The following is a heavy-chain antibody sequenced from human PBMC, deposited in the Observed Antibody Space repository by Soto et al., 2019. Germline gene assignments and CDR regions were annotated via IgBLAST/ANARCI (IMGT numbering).Heavy chain of an antibody. CDR2: IHYSGYT. D-gene: IGHD3-22*01. CDR3: TREMIYYDSSAYPDY. CDR1: GGSISSSSYY. Sequence: SETLSLTCTVSGGSISSSSYYWGWIRQPPGKGLEWIGSIHYSGYTYYNPSLKGRVTVSVDTSKNEFSLRLTSVTAADTAVYYCTREMIYYDSSAYPDYWGQATLVTVSS. V-gene: IGHV4-39*02. J-gene: IGHJ4*02.